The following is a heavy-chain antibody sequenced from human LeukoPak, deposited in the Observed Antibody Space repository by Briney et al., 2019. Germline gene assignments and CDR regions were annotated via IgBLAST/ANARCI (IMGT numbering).Heavy chain of an antibody. D-gene: IGHD2-2*01. Sequence: GGSLRLSCAASGFTFNTYAMTWVRQVPGKGLEWVSTISSGGSTYYSDSVTGRFTISRDNSKDALYLQMNSLRVEDTAAYYCAGGGYCSSTSCYVHFDYWGQGILVTVSS. CDR3: AGGGYCSSTSCYVHFDY. CDR2: ISSGGST. CDR1: GFTFNTYA. V-gene: IGHV3-23*01. J-gene: IGHJ4*02.